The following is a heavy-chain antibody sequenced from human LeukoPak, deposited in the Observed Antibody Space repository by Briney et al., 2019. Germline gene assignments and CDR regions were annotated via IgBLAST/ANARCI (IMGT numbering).Heavy chain of an antibody. D-gene: IGHD1-26*01. Sequence: GGSLKLSCAASRFTFSSYSMNWVRQAPGKGLEWVSSISSSSYIYYADSVKGRFTISRDNSKNMLYLQMKSLRAEDTAVYYCARSFSSGATAPDYWGQGTLVTVSS. V-gene: IGHV3-21*04. J-gene: IGHJ4*02. CDR2: ISSSSYI. CDR1: RFTFSSYS. CDR3: ARSFSSGATAPDY.